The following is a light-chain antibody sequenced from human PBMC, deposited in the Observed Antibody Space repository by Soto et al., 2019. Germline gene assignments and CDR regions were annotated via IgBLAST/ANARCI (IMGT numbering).Light chain of an antibody. CDR2: AAS. V-gene: IGKV1-39*01. CDR1: QSISTY. CDR3: QQTYSTPPT. Sequence: DIQMTQSPSSLSASVGDRVTITCRASQSISTYLNWYQQKAGLAPKLLIYAASSLQSGVPSRFSGSGSVTDFTLTISSLQPEDFATYYCQQTYSTPPTFGQGTKVEIK. J-gene: IGKJ1*01.